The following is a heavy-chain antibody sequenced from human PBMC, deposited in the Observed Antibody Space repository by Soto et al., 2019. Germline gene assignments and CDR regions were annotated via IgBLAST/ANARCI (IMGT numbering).Heavy chain of an antibody. J-gene: IGHJ5*01. CDR2: VHISGHS. V-gene: IGHV4-4*02. CDR3: ARVRQGCSANNCYFDP. D-gene: IGHD1-1*01. CDR1: GGSVRAPDW. Sequence: SETLSLTCTPSGGSVRAPDWWNWVRQSPDKGLEWIAEVHISGHSNYNPSLRSRVSVSIDSSKNQFYLNLNSVTAADTAIYYCARVRQGCSANNCYFDPWGQGTQVTVSS.